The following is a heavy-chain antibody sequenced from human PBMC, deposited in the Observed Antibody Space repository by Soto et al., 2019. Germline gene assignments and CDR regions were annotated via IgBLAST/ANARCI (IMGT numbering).Heavy chain of an antibody. D-gene: IGHD5-12*01. CDR2: IYYSGIT. CDR3: ARDGFYTDESGSRDDGFDY. J-gene: IGHJ4*02. Sequence: QVQLQESGPGLVKPSETLSLTCAVSGGSIGSYSWNWIRQSPGKGLEWIGKIYYSGITGYNPSLQSRVTISLDMSNNQFSLILRLNSVTAADTAVYHCARDGFYTDESGSRDDGFDYWGQGTLVTVSA. CDR1: GGSIGSYS. V-gene: IGHV4-59*01.